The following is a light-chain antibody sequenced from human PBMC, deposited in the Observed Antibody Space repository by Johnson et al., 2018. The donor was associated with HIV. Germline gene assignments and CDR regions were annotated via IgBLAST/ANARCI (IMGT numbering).Light chain of an antibody. CDR3: GTWDSGLSAHYV. Sequence: QSVLTQPPSVSAAPGQKVTISCSGSSSNIGNNYVSWFQQLPGTAPKLLICENDKRPSGIPDRFSGSKSGTSATLGITGLQTGDEADHYCGTWDSGLSAHYVCGTGTRVTV. V-gene: IGLV1-51*02. CDR2: END. J-gene: IGLJ1*01. CDR1: SSNIGNNY.